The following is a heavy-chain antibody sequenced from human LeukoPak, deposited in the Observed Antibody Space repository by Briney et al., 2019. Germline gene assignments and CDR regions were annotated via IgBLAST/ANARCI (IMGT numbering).Heavy chain of an antibody. J-gene: IGHJ4*02. V-gene: IGHV4-39*07. CDR1: GNSISSSSYY. Sequence: SETLSLTCTVSGNSISSSSYYWVWIRQPPGKGLEWIGEINHSGSTSYNPSLKSRVTISVDTSKNQFSLKLSSVTAADTAVYYCAREGPGYYDSSGYSFDYWGQGTLVTVSS. D-gene: IGHD3-22*01. CDR3: AREGPGYYDSSGYSFDY. CDR2: INHSGST.